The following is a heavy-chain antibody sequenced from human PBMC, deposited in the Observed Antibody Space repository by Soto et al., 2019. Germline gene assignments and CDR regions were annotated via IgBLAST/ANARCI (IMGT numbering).Heavy chain of an antibody. CDR1: GGTFSSYA. V-gene: IGHV1-69*13. CDR2: IIPIFGTA. CDR3: AAYCSGGSCYSSLAEYFQH. D-gene: IGHD2-15*01. Sequence: SVKVSCKASGGTFSSYAISWVRQAPGQGLEWMGGIIPIFGTANYAQKFQGRVTITADESTSTAYMELSSLRSEDTAVYYCAAYCSGGSCYSSLAEYFQHWGQGTLVTVSS. J-gene: IGHJ1*01.